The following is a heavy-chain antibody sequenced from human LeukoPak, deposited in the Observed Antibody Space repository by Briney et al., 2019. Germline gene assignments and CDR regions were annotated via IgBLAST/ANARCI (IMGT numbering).Heavy chain of an antibody. CDR1: GFTFSSYA. V-gene: IGHV3-23*01. CDR2: ISGSGGST. Sequence: PGGSLRLSCAASGFTFSSYAMSWVRQAPGKGLEWVSAISGSGGSTYYADSVKGRFTFSRDNSKNTLYLQMNSLRADDTAVYYCAKPIGGPYYYYMDVWGKGTTVTVSS. D-gene: IGHD3-16*01. CDR3: AKPIGGPYYYYMDV. J-gene: IGHJ6*03.